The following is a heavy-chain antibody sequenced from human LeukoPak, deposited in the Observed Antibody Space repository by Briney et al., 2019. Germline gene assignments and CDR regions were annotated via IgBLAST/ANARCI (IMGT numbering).Heavy chain of an antibody. CDR2: IWYDGSNK. CDR1: GFTFSSYG. CDR3: AKGRDYYDKIDEFDY. V-gene: IGHV3-33*06. J-gene: IGHJ4*02. Sequence: PGRSLRLSCAASGFTFSSYGMHWVRQAPGKGLEWVAVIWYDGSNKYYADSVKGRFTISRVNSKNTLYLQMNSLRAEDTAVYYCAKGRDYYDKIDEFDYWGQGTLVTVSS. D-gene: IGHD3-22*01.